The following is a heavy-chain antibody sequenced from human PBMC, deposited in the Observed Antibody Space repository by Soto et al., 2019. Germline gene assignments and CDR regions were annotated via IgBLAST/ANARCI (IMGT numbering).Heavy chain of an antibody. J-gene: IGHJ4*02. CDR1: GYTFTSHA. CDR2: INTGNGNT. D-gene: IGHD3-10*01. CDR3: AGWVSSGPGYSKYSGIYY. Sequence: ASVKVSCKASGYTFTSHAMHWVRQAPGQRLEWMGWINTGNGNTKYSQKFKGRVTITRDTSANIAYMELSSLRSEDTAVYYYAGWVSSGPGYSKYSGIYYWGQGTLVTVSS. V-gene: IGHV1-3*04.